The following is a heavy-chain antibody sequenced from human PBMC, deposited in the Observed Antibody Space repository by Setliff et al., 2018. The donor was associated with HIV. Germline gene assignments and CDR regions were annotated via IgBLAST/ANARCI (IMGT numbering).Heavy chain of an antibody. CDR1: GGSISSGSYY. CDR2: IYTSGRT. CDR3: ARVRSGAYVWGSYPDY. J-gene: IGHJ4*02. Sequence: SETLSLTCTVSGGSISSGSYYWSWIRQPAGKGLEWIGLIYTSGRTNYNPSLKSRVTISVDRSKNQFSLKVGSVTAVDTAVYYCARVRSGAYVWGSYPDYWGQGTLVTVSS. V-gene: IGHV4-61*02. D-gene: IGHD3-16*02.